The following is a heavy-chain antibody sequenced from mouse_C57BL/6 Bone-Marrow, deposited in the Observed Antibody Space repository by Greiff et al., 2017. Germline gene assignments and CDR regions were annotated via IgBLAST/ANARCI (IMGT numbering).Heavy chain of an antibody. CDR3: ARKAAQATYYFDY. J-gene: IGHJ2*01. CDR1: GFSLTSYA. Sequence: VQGVESGPGLVAPSQSLSITCTVSGFSLTSYAISWVRQPPGTGLEWLGVIWTGGGTNYNSALKSRLSISKDNSKSQVFLKMNSLQTDDTARYYCARKAAQATYYFDYWGQGTTLTVSS. CDR2: IWTGGGT. D-gene: IGHD3-2*02. V-gene: IGHV2-9-1*01.